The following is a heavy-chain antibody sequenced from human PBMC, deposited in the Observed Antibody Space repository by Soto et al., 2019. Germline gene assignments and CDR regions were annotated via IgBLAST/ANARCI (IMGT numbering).Heavy chain of an antibody. CDR1: GFTFRNFA. CDR2: VGSSGATT. CDR3: ARAMYNWNPGYFDY. J-gene: IGHJ4*02. D-gene: IGHD1-20*01. V-gene: IGHV3-23*01. Sequence: GGSLRLSCAPSGFTFRNFAMSWVRQAPGKGLEWLSTVGSSGATTYSVDSVKGRFTISRDNAKNTLYLQINSLRAEDTAVYYCARAMYNWNPGYFDYWGQGTLVTVSS.